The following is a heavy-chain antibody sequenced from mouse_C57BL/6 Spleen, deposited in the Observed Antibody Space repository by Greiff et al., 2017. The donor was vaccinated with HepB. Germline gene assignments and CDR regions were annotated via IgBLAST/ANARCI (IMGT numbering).Heavy chain of an antibody. CDR3: AAKLRSYAMDY. J-gene: IGHJ4*01. CDR1: GFSLTSYG. Sequence: VQLQQSGPGLVQPSQSLSITCTVSGFSLTSYGVHWVRQSPGKGLEWLGVIWRGGSTDYNVAFMSRLSITKDNSKSQVFFKMNSLQADDTAIYYCAAKLRSYAMDYWGQGTSVTVSS. D-gene: IGHD2-4*01. V-gene: IGHV2-5*01. CDR2: IWRGGST.